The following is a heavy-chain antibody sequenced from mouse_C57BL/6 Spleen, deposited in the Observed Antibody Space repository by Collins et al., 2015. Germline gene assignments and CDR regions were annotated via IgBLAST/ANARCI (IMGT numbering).Heavy chain of an antibody. J-gene: IGHJ1*03. Sequence: QVQLQQPGAELVKPGASVKLSCKASGYTFTSYWMHWVKQRPGQGLEWIGMIHPNSGSTNYNEKFKSKATLTVDKSSSTAYMQLSSLTSEDSAVYYCARDLGLWYFDVWGTGTTVTVSS. V-gene: IGHV1-64*01. CDR3: ARDLGLWYFDV. CDR1: GYTFTSYW. CDR2: IHPNSGST. D-gene: IGHD4-1*01.